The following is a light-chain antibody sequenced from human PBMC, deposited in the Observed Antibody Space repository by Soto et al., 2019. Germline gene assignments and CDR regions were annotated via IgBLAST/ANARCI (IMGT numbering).Light chain of an antibody. Sequence: EIVMTQSPLSLPVTPGEPASISCRSSQSLLHSDGNNYMGWYLQKPGHSPQLLIYLGSNRASGVPDRFSGSGAGTDVTLKISRVEAEDVGGYYCMQALQTPTFGGGTKVEIK. CDR1: QSLLHSDGNNY. CDR2: LGS. CDR3: MQALQTPT. J-gene: IGKJ4*01. V-gene: IGKV2-28*01.